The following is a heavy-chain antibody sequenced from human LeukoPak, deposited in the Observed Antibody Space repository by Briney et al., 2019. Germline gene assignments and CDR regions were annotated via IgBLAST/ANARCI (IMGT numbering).Heavy chain of an antibody. Sequence: RGESLKISCKGSGYSFTSYWISWVRQMPGKGLEWMGRIDPSDSYTNYSPSFQGHVTISADKSISTAYLQWSSLKASDTAMYYCARRRLVAGLYYYYGMDVWGQGTTVTVSS. CDR2: IDPSDSYT. J-gene: IGHJ6*02. CDR1: GYSFTSYW. D-gene: IGHD6-19*01. CDR3: ARRRLVAGLYYYYGMDV. V-gene: IGHV5-10-1*01.